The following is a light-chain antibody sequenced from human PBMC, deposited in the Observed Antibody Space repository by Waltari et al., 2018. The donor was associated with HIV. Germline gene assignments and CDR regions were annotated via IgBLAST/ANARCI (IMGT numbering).Light chain of an antibody. J-gene: IGLJ3*02. CDR1: SSNIGSNI. CDR3: AAWDDSLNGM. CDR2: TNA. V-gene: IGLV1-44*01. Sequence: QSVLTQPPSVSGTPGQNVTISCSGSSSNIGSNIVNWYQQPPGAAPKLLCYTNAQPPSGAPDRFSGSKSGTSASLAISGLQSADEADYYCAAWDDSLNGMFGGGTKLTVL.